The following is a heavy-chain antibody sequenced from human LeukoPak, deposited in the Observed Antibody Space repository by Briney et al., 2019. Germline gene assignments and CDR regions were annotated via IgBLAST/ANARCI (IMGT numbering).Heavy chain of an antibody. CDR1: GGSISSGDYS. J-gene: IGHJ5*02. Sequence: SETLSLSCAVSGGSISSGDYSWSWIRQPPGKGLEWIGYIFHTGATYYNPSLKSRVTMSVDRSKNQFSLKLSSATAADTAVYYCARDYYDSTTYYSAGFDPWGQGTLVTVSS. CDR2: IFHTGAT. V-gene: IGHV4-30-2*01. CDR3: ARDYYDSTTYYSAGFDP. D-gene: IGHD3-22*01.